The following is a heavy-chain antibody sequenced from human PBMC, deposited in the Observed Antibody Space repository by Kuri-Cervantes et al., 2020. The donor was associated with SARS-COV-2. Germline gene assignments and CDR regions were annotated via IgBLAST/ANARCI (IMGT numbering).Heavy chain of an antibody. CDR1: GFPFRSYW. Sequence: GESLKISCAASGFPFRSYWMHWVRQAPGKGLVWVSHINNDGSSTNYADSVKGRFTISRDNAKNTLYPQMNSLRADDTAVYYCAKDSGYYDSSGYPLDAFDIWGQGTMVTVSS. V-gene: IGHV3-74*01. J-gene: IGHJ3*02. CDR3: AKDSGYYDSSGYPLDAFDI. D-gene: IGHD3-22*01. CDR2: INNDGSST.